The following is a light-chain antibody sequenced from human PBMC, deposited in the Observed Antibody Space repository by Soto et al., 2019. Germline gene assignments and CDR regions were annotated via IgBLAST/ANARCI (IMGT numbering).Light chain of an antibody. CDR1: QSVSNY. J-gene: IGKJ1*01. V-gene: IGKV3-20*01. CDR2: GAS. CDR3: HQYGGSPQT. Sequence: EIVLTQSPGTLSLSPGERATHSCRASQSVSNYLAWYQRKPGQAPRLLIYGASSRATGIPDRFSGSGSGTDFTLTISRLEPEDFAVYYCHQYGGSPQTFGQGT.